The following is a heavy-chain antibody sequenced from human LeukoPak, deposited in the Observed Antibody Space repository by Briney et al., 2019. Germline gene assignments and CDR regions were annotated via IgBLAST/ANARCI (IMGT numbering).Heavy chain of an antibody. CDR1: GFTFSAYD. Sequence: GGSLRLSCVASGFTFSAYDMNWVRQAPGKGLKWLSYIDSSATTKYHADSVKGRFTISRDNAKNSLFLQMNSLRIEDTGVYYCARWNLGSDYWGQGTLVTVSS. V-gene: IGHV3-48*03. J-gene: IGHJ4*02. CDR3: ARWNLGSDY. CDR2: IDSSATTK. D-gene: IGHD1-1*01.